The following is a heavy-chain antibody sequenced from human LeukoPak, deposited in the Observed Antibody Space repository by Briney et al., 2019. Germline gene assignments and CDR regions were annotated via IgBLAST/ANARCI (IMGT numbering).Heavy chain of an antibody. Sequence: GASVKVSCKASGGTFSSYAISWVRQAPGQGLEWMGGIIPILGIANYAQKFQGRVTITADKSTSTAYMELSSLRSEDTAVYYCARADGYRDAFDIWGQGTMVTVSS. D-gene: IGHD5-24*01. V-gene: IGHV1-69*10. CDR3: ARADGYRDAFDI. J-gene: IGHJ3*02. CDR2: IIPILGIA. CDR1: GGTFSSYA.